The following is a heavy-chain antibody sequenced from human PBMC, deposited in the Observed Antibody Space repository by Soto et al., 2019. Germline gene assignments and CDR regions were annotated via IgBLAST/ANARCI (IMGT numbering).Heavy chain of an antibody. J-gene: IGHJ4*02. Sequence: GASVKVSCKASGYTFTGYYMHWVRQAPGQGLEWMGWINPNSGGTNYAQKFQGWVTMTRDTSISTAYMELSRLRSDDTAVYYCARDPGGGSYYGYFDYWGQGTLVTVSS. D-gene: IGHD1-26*01. CDR2: INPNSGGT. V-gene: IGHV1-2*04. CDR3: ARDPGGGSYYGYFDY. CDR1: GYTFTGYY.